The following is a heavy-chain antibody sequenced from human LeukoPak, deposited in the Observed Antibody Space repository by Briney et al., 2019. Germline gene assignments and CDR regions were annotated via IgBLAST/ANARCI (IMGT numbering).Heavy chain of an antibody. V-gene: IGHV1-69*04. J-gene: IGHJ4*02. CDR3: AREEVDTAMVQDY. D-gene: IGHD5-18*01. Sequence: SSLKVSCKASGGTFSSYAISWVRQAPGQRLEWMERIIPILGIANYAQKFQGRVTITADKSTSTAYMELSSLRSEDTAVYYCAREEVDTAMVQDYWGQGTLVTVSS. CDR1: GGTFSSYA. CDR2: IIPILGIA.